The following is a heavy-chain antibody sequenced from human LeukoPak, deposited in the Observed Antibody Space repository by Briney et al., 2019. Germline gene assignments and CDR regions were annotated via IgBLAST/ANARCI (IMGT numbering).Heavy chain of an antibody. CDR2: IRSKAYGGTT. CDR3: TRDPGLYYYDSSGYHLD. Sequence: PGRSLRLSCTASGFTFGDYAMSWFRQAPGKGLEWVGLIRSKAYGGTTEYAASVKGRFAISRDDSKSIAYLQMNSLKTEDTAVYYCTRDPGLYYYDSSGYHLDWGQGTLVTVSS. CDR1: GFTFGDYA. D-gene: IGHD3-22*01. J-gene: IGHJ4*02. V-gene: IGHV3-49*03.